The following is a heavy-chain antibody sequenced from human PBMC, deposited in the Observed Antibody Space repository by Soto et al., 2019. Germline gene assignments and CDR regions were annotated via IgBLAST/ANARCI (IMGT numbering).Heavy chain of an antibody. CDR3: ATFQSATGYFQD. J-gene: IGHJ1*01. D-gene: IGHD2-15*01. CDR2: ISGSGGST. Sequence: GGSLRLSCAASGFMFRSYAMNWVRQAPGKGLEWVSTISGSGGSTYYADSVKGRFTISRDNSKNTLYVQMNSLRVDDTAVYYCATFQSATGYFQDWGQGTLVTVSS. CDR1: GFMFRSYA. V-gene: IGHV3-23*01.